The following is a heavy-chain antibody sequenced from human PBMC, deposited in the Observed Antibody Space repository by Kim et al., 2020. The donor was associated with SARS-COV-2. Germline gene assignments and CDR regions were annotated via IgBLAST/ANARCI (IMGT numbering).Heavy chain of an antibody. CDR3: ARTHGFYHHMDV. CDR2: T. D-gene: IGHD2-2*01. V-gene: IGHV1-18*01. Sequence: TDYAQKLQGRVTMTTDIPRNTAYMELRNLRSDDTAVYYCARTHGFYHHMDVWGQGTTVSVS. J-gene: IGHJ6*02.